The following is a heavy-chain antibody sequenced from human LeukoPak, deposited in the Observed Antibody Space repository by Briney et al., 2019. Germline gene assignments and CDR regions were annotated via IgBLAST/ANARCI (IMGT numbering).Heavy chain of an antibody. D-gene: IGHD3-10*01. Sequence: VASVKVSCKASGYTFTSYGISWVRQAPGQGLEWMGWISAYNGNTNYAQKLQGRVTMTTDTSTSTAYMELRSLRSDGTAVYYCARRWEFGEFLDYWGQGTLVTVSS. CDR3: ARRWEFGEFLDY. CDR1: GYTFTSYG. CDR2: ISAYNGNT. V-gene: IGHV1-18*01. J-gene: IGHJ4*02.